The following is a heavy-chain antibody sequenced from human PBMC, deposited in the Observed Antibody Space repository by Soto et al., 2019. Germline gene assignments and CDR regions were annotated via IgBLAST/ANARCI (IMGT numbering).Heavy chain of an antibody. CDR1: GFTFSSYA. V-gene: IGHV3-23*01. Sequence: EVQLLESGGGLVQPGGSLRLSCAASGFTFSSYAMSWVRQAPGKGLEWVSAISGSGGSTYYADSVKGRFIISRDKSKNTVYMQMNSRRAENTAVYYCAPREPDDIVVVVAAEGAWFYPWGQGTTVTVSS. D-gene: IGHD2-15*01. J-gene: IGHJ5*02. CDR2: ISGSGGST. CDR3: APREPDDIVVVVAAEGAWFYP.